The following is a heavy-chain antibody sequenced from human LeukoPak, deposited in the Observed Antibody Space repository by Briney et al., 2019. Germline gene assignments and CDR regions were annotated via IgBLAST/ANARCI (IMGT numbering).Heavy chain of an antibody. CDR2: INSDGSTS. Sequence: PGGSLRLSCAASGFTFSSYWMHWVRQAPGKRLVWVSRINSDGSTSSYADSVKGRFTISRDNAKNTLYLQMNSLRAEDTAVYYCSRDTADDAFDIWGQGTMVTVSS. CDR3: SRDTADDAFDI. CDR1: GFTFSSYW. J-gene: IGHJ3*02. V-gene: IGHV3-74*01.